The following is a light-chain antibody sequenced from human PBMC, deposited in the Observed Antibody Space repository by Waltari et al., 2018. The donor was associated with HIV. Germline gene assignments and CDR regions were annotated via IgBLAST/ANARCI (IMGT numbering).Light chain of an antibody. J-gene: IGKJ2*01. Sequence: DIQMTQSPSSLSASVGDRVPITCRASQTITNYLSWYQQKTGNAPKLLIYSASSLQSGVAPRFGGSGSGTDFTLNINNLQPEDSATYYCQQTYNSPYTFGQGTKLEIK. CDR2: SAS. CDR1: QTITNY. V-gene: IGKV1-39*01. CDR3: QQTYNSPYT.